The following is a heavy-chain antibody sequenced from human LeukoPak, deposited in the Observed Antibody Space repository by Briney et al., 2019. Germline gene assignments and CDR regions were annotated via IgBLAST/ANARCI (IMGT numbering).Heavy chain of an antibody. Sequence: SDTLSLTRTVVGGSTSSDIRSSSRQPPGKGLEWIGYIHYSGDTNYNSSLKNRVTISLDASKNQFSLKLRSVTAADTAVYYCARYPYSDGDYTRESGYWGQGILFTVSS. CDR2: IHYSGDT. V-gene: IGHV4-59*07. J-gene: IGHJ4*02. CDR1: GGSTSSDI. D-gene: IGHD4-17*01. CDR3: ARYPYSDGDYTRESGY.